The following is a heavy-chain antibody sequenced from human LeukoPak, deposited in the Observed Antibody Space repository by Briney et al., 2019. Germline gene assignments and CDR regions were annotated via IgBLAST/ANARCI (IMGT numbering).Heavy chain of an antibody. J-gene: IGHJ4*02. Sequence: ASVKVSCKASGYTFTGYYMHWVRQAPGQGLEWMGWINPNSGGTNYAQKFQGRVTMTRDTSISTAYMELSRLRSDDTAVFYCARPTMDRGSYVFDYWGQGTLVTVSS. CDR2: INPNSGGT. CDR3: ARPTMDRGSYVFDY. CDR1: GYTFTGYY. D-gene: IGHD1-26*01. V-gene: IGHV1-2*02.